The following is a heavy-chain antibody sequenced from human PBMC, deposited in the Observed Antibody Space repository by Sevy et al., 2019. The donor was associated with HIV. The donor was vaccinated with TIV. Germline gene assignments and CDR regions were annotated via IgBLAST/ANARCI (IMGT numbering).Heavy chain of an antibody. J-gene: IGHJ5*02. Sequence: SETLSLTCTVSGGSISSYYWSWIRHPPGKGLEWIGYIYYSGSTNYNPSLKSRVTISVDTSKNQFSLKLSSVTAADTAVYYCARDSTYCSSTSCYGEGFDPWGQGTLVTVSS. CDR2: IYYSGST. D-gene: IGHD2-2*01. V-gene: IGHV4-59*01. CDR3: ARDSTYCSSTSCYGEGFDP. CDR1: GGSISSYY.